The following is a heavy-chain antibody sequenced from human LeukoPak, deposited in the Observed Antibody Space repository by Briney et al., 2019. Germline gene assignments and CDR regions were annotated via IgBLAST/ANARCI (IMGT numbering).Heavy chain of an antibody. D-gene: IGHD5-18*01. V-gene: IGHV3-30*04. Sequence: GGSLRLSCAASGFTFSRYAMHWVRQAPGKGLEWVAVISYDGSNKYYADSVKGRFTISRDNSKNTLYLQMNSLRAEDTPVYYCARDRSAGTAMVSDAFDIWGQGTMVTVSS. CDR3: ARDRSAGTAMVSDAFDI. CDR2: ISYDGSNK. J-gene: IGHJ3*02. CDR1: GFTFSRYA.